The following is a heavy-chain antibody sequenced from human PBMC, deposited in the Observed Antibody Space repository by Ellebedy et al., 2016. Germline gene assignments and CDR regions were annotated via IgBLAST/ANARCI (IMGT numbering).Heavy chain of an antibody. Sequence: SVKVSCXASGGTFSSYAISWVRQAPGQGLEWMGGVIPIFGTANYAQKFQGRVTITADESTSTAYMELSSLRSEDTAVYYCARGVPAATFDYWGQGTLVTVSS. CDR1: GGTFSSYA. D-gene: IGHD2-2*01. CDR3: ARGVPAATFDY. V-gene: IGHV1-69*13. CDR2: VIPIFGTA. J-gene: IGHJ4*02.